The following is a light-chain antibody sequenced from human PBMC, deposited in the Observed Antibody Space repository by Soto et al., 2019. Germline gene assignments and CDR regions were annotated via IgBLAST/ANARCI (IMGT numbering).Light chain of an antibody. CDR2: GNN. J-gene: IGLJ2*01. V-gene: IGLV1-44*01. CDR1: GSSIGTNT. Sequence: QPVLTQPPSASGTPGQRVTISCSGSGSSIGTNTVNWYRQLPGTAPKLLIYGNNQRPSGVPDRFSGSKSGTSASLGISGLQSEDDADYYCAAWDGSLNNVLFGGGTKLTVL. CDR3: AAWDGSLNNVL.